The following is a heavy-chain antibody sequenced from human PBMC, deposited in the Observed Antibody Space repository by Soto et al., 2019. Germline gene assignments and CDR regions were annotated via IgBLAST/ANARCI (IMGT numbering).Heavy chain of an antibody. Sequence: QVHLVQSGAEVKKPGASVKVSCKASGYTFTSYDINWVRQATGQGLEWMGWMKPNSDDTGYVEKFQGRVSMTRNTSISTAYMELSSLRSEDTAVYYCARGLYTSSWETRFDYWGQGTLVTVSS. D-gene: IGHD6-13*01. CDR3: ARGLYTSSWETRFDY. CDR1: GYTFTSYD. V-gene: IGHV1-8*01. J-gene: IGHJ4*02. CDR2: MKPNSDDT.